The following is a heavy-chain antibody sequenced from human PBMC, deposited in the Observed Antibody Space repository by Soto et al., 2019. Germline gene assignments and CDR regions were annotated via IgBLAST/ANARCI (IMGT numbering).Heavy chain of an antibody. CDR1: GFSISSNY. Sequence: ELQLVETGGGWIQTGGSLRLSCAASGFSISSNYIAWVRQPPGKGLEWVSTTFSGGNTEYAASVKGRCSISRDNDKNTLYLQRDNLRVEDTAVDYCARKPPSAIQGWAFGMDVWGQGTTVSVSS. CDR3: ARKPPSAIQGWAFGMDV. D-gene: IGHD2-21*01. CDR2: TFSGGNT. V-gene: IGHV3-53*02. J-gene: IGHJ6*02.